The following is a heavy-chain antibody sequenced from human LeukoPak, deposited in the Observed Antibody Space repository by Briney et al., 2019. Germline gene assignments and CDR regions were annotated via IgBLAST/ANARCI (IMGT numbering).Heavy chain of an antibody. CDR3: ARDDYASGSYNF. CDR2: ISGSGGST. CDR1: GFTFSSYA. Sequence: RPGGSLRLSCAASGFTFSSYAMSWVRQAPGKGLEWVSAISGSGGSTYYADSVKGRFTISRDNSKNTLYLQMNSLRAEDTAVYYCARDDYASGSYNFWGQGTLVTVSS. V-gene: IGHV3-23*01. J-gene: IGHJ4*02. D-gene: IGHD3-10*01.